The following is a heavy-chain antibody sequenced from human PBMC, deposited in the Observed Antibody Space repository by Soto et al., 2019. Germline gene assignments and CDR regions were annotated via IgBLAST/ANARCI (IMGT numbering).Heavy chain of an antibody. Sequence: EVQLVESGGGLVQPGRSLRLSCAASGFTFDDYAMHWVRQAPWKGLEWVSGINWNSGSIGYADSVKGRFAISRDNAKNTLYLQMNSLRGEDTALYYFAKLGCSRPACDLYDYMDVWGKGTTVTVSS. J-gene: IGHJ6*03. CDR1: GFTFDDYA. CDR3: AKLGCSRPACDLYDYMDV. V-gene: IGHV3-9*01. D-gene: IGHD2-2*01. CDR2: INWNSGSI.